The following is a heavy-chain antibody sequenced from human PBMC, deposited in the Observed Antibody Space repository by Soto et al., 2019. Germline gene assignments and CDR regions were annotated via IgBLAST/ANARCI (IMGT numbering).Heavy chain of an antibody. CDR3: ARVPYHYARGTYRPRWFDP. V-gene: IGHV4-38-2*02. CDR2: IYHDGTT. D-gene: IGHD3-16*02. CDR1: GYSISRGYY. J-gene: IGHJ5*02. Sequence: PXGTLSLTCTVSGYSISRGYYWCCIRQPPGKGLQWIGTIYHDGTTYSNPSLNGRVTISVSTSQNRFSLTLRSVTAADTAVYYCARVPYHYARGTYRPRWFDPWGQGTLVTSPQ.